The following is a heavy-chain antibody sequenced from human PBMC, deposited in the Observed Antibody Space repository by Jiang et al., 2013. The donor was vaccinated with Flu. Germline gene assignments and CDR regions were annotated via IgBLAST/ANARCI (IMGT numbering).Heavy chain of an antibody. CDR2: ISSSSSYI. V-gene: IGHV3-21*01. D-gene: IGHD6-13*01. Sequence: VQLLESGGGVVQPGRSLRLSCAASGFTFSSYSMNWVRQAPGKGLEWVSSISSSSSYIYYADSVKGRFTISRDNAKNSLYLQMNSLRAEDTAVYYCARGCRAAAGICRLPLGYWGQGTLVTVSS. CDR1: GFTFSSYS. J-gene: IGHJ4*02. CDR3: ARGCRAAAGICRLPLGY.